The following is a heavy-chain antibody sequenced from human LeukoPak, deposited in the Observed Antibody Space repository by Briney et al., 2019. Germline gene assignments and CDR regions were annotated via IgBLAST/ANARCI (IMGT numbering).Heavy chain of an antibody. V-gene: IGHV4-59*01. J-gene: IGHJ6*02. Sequence: KPSETLSLTCTVSGGSISSYYWSWIRQPPGKGLEWIGYIYYSGSTNYNPSLKSRVTISVDTSKNQFSLKLSSVTAADTAVYYCATDSSGYPYYYYGMDVWGQGTTATVSS. CDR1: GGSISSYY. CDR3: ATDSSGYPYYYYGMDV. CDR2: IYYSGST. D-gene: IGHD3-22*01.